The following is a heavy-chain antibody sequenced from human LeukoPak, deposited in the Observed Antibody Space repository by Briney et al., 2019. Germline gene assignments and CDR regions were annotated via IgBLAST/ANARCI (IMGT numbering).Heavy chain of an antibody. CDR2: ISGSGGST. CDR1: GFTFSSYA. D-gene: IGHD2-2*01. J-gene: IGHJ4*02. Sequence: GGSLRLSCAASGFTFSSYAMSWLRQAPGKGLEWVSAISGSGGSTYYADSVKGRFSISRDNSKNTLYLQMNSLRAEDTAVYYCAKDWGYCSSTSCQPFSWGQGTLVTVSS. CDR3: AKDWGYCSSTSCQPFS. V-gene: IGHV3-23*01.